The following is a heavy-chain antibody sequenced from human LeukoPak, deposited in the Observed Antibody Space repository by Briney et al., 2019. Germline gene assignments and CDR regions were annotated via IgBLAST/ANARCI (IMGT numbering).Heavy chain of an antibody. CDR3: ASDYFLDY. D-gene: IGHD6-25*01. CDR2: IRDSGGRT. Sequence: XAPXXGLEGGSTIRDSGGRTNYADSGKGRVTISRDNSKNTLYLQMNSLRADDTAVYYCASDYFLDYWGQGTLVTVPS. V-gene: IGHV3-23*01. J-gene: IGHJ4*02.